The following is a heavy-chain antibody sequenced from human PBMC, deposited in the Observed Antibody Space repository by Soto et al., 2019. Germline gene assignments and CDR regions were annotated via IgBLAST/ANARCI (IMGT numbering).Heavy chain of an antibody. J-gene: IGHJ6*03. CDR2: IWYDGSNK. Sequence: GGSLRLSCAASGFTFSSYGMHWVRQAPGKGLEWVAVIWYDGSNKYYADSVKGRFTISRDNSKNTLYLQMNSLRAEDTAVYYCAGYYYGSAYMDVWGKGTTVTVSS. CDR1: GFTFSSYG. D-gene: IGHD3-10*01. CDR3: AGYYYGSAYMDV. V-gene: IGHV3-33*01.